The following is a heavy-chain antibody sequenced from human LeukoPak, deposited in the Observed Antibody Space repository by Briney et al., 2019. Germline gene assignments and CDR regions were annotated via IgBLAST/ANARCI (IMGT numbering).Heavy chain of an antibody. J-gene: IGHJ4*02. CDR1: AFTFRPYA. Sequence: GGSLRLSCAASAFTFRPYAMIWVRQAPGKGLEWVSTVSGSGGSTYYADSVKGRFTISRDNSNNTLYLEMNSLKAEDTAVYYCAKGAASRGYTYVANWGQGTLVTVSS. D-gene: IGHD5-18*01. CDR3: AKGAASRGYTYVAN. V-gene: IGHV3-23*01. CDR2: VSGSGGST.